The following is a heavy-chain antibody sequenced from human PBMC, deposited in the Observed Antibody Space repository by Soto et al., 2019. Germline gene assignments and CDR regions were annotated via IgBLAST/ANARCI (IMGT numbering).Heavy chain of an antibody. D-gene: IGHD3-22*01. V-gene: IGHV4-31*03. CDR1: GGTISSGRFY. J-gene: IGHJ4*02. Sequence: SETLSLTCTVSGGTISSGRFYWSWIRQHPGKGLEWIGHIYYSGSTYYNPSLKSRVTISVDTSKNQFSLKLSSVTAADTAVYYCARGGYYDSSGYYGYWGQGTLVTVSS. CDR3: ARGGYYDSSGYYGY. CDR2: IYYSGST.